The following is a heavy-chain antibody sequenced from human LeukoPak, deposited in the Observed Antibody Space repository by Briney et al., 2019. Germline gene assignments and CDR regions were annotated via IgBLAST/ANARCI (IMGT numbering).Heavy chain of an antibody. J-gene: IGHJ4*02. D-gene: IGHD6-19*01. CDR3: AKDRNGWPTNFDA. V-gene: IGHV3-23*01. Sequence: GGSLRFSCAASGFTFSTYAVNWFAQGPGKGLNWFSAISSSGGTTYYADSVKGRFSTSRANSKNTPYLQMNSLRAEDTAVYYCAKDRNGWPTNFDAWGQGTLVTVSA. CDR1: GFTFSTYA. CDR2: ISSSGGTT.